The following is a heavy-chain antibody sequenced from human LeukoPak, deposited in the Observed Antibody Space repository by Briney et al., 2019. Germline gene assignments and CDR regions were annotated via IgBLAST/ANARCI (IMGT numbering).Heavy chain of an antibody. CDR2: INWNGGST. D-gene: IGHD2-21*01. Sequence: GGSLRLSCAASGFTFDDYGMSWVRQAPGKGLEWVSGINWNGGSTGYADSVKGRFTISRDNAKNSVYLQMNSLRVEDTAVYYCVRDIPIGRTNFDYWGQGTLVTVSS. CDR3: VRDIPIGRTNFDY. CDR1: GFTFDDYG. V-gene: IGHV3-20*04. J-gene: IGHJ4*02.